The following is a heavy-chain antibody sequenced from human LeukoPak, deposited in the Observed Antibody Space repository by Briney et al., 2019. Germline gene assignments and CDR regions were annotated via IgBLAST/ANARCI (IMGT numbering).Heavy chain of an antibody. J-gene: IGHJ4*02. V-gene: IGHV3-30*04. CDR2: ISYDGSNK. Sequence: GGSPRLSCAASGFTFSSYAMHWVRQAPGKGLEWVALISYDGSNKYYADSVKGRFTISRDNSKNTLYMQMNSLRTVDTAVYYCARGPSGYHNTGGQGTLVTVSS. CDR3: ARGPSGYHNT. D-gene: IGHD5-12*01. CDR1: GFTFSSYA.